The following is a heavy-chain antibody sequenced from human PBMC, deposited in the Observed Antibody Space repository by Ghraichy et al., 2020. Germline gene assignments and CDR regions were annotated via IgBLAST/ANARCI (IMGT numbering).Heavy chain of an antibody. CDR2: IIPMFGTT. D-gene: IGHD1-26*01. CDR3: ARVGGMGGSYPERYGMDV. CDR1: GRTFSSFA. V-gene: IGHV1-69*05. J-gene: IGHJ6*02. Sequence: SVKVSCKSSGRTFSSFAISWVRQAPGQGLEWMGVIIPMFGTTNYAQSFQDRVSMTTDESASTTYMELSSLTSEDTAVYFCARVGGMGGSYPERYGMDVWGQGTTVTVSS.